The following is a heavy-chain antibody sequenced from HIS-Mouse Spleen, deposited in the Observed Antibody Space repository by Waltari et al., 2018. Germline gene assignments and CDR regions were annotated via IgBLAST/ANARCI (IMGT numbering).Heavy chain of an antibody. D-gene: IGHD6-13*01. V-gene: IGHV1-69*04. CDR2: NSPSRGIA. CDR1: GGTFSSYA. Sequence: QVQLVQSGAEVKKPGSSVKVSCKASGGTFSSYAISWVRQAPGQGLEWMGRNSPSRGIANSAQKFQGRVTITADKATSTAYMELRSLRSEDTAVYYCARHPEIAAAVGAFDIWGQGTMVTVSS. CDR3: ARHPEIAAAVGAFDI. J-gene: IGHJ3*02.